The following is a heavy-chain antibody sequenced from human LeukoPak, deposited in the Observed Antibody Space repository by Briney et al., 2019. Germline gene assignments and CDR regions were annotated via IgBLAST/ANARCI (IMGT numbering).Heavy chain of an antibody. CDR3: ARRAVAPPDNWFDT. D-gene: IGHD1-14*01. V-gene: IGHV5-51*01. J-gene: IGHJ5*02. CDR1: GYNFATNW. Sequence: GESLKISCAISGYNFATNWIAWVRQMPGKGLEYMGIIYPSDSHTRYSPSFQGQVTISADKSLRTAYLQWTSLKCSDTAMYYCARRAVAPPDNWFDTWGQGTLVSVFS. CDR2: IYPSDSHT.